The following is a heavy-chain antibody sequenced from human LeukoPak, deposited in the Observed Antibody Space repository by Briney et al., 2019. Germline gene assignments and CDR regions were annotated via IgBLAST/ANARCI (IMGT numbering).Heavy chain of an antibody. CDR2: ISWDGGST. V-gene: IGHV3-43D*03. D-gene: IGHD6-13*01. CDR3: AKGIAAAGPTWFDP. Sequence: GGSLRLSCAASGFTFDDYAMHWVRQAPGKGLEWVSLISWDGGSTYYADSVKGRFTIPRDNSKNSLYLQMNSLRAEDTALYYCAKGIAAAGPTWFDPWGQGTLVTVSS. J-gene: IGHJ5*02. CDR1: GFTFDDYA.